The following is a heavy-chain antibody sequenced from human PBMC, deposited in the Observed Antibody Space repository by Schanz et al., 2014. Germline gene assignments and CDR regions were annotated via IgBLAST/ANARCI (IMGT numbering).Heavy chain of an antibody. D-gene: IGHD3-10*01. J-gene: IGHJ4*02. Sequence: QVQLVESGGGVVQPGRSLRLSCAASGFTFSSYGMHWVRQAPGKGLEWVAVIWYDGSNKYYADSVKGRFTISRDNSKNTLFLQMNSLRAEDTAMYYCARWFLIRGVILDSWGQGTLXTVSS. V-gene: IGHV3-33*01. CDR3: ARWFLIRGVILDS. CDR1: GFTFSSYG. CDR2: IWYDGSNK.